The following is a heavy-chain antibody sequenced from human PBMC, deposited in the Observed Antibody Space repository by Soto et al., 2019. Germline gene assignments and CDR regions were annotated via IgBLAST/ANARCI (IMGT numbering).Heavy chain of an antibody. J-gene: IGHJ6*03. V-gene: IGHV4-39*01. D-gene: IGHD4-17*01. Sequence: SETLSLTCTVSGGSISSSSYYWGWIRQPPGKGLEWIGSIYYSGSTYYNPSLKSRVTISVDTSKNQFSLKLSSVTAADTAVYYCARLDTVTTLAPKYYYYYMDVRGKGTTVTVPS. CDR1: GGSISSSSYY. CDR2: IYYSGST. CDR3: ARLDTVTTLAPKYYYYYMDV.